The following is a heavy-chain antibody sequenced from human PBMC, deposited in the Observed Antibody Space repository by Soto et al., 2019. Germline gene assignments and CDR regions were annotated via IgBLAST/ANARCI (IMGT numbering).Heavy chain of an antibody. CDR2: ISYDGSNK. Sequence: GGSLRLSCAASGFTFSSYGMHWVRQAPGKGLEWVAVISYDGSNKYYADSVKGRFTISRDNSKNTLYLQMNSLRAEDTAVYYCAKDLYYDFWSGYPYYYYYYGMDVWGQGTTVTVSS. CDR3: AKDLYYDFWSGYPYYYYYYGMDV. CDR1: GFTFSSYG. J-gene: IGHJ6*02. D-gene: IGHD3-3*01. V-gene: IGHV3-30*18.